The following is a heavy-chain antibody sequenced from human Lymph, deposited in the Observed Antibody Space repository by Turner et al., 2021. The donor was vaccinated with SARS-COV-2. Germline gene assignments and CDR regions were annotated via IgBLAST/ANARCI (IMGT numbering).Heavy chain of an antibody. V-gene: IGHV4-39*01. J-gene: IGHJ6*02. CDR2: IYYSGNT. Sequence: QLQLQESGPGLVKPSETLSLTCTVSGGSISCSSYYWGWIRQPPGKGLEWIGRIYYSGNTYYNPSLKSRVTISVDTSKNQFALELSSVTAADTAVYYCARQRLTRYGMDVWGQGTTVTVSS. CDR3: ARQRLTRYGMDV. D-gene: IGHD2-21*02. CDR1: GGSISCSSYY.